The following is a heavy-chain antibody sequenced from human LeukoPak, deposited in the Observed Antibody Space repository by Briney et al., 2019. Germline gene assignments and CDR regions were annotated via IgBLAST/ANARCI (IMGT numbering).Heavy chain of an antibody. Sequence: SETLSLTCTVSGDSISSGDYYWSWIRQPPGKGLEWIGEINHSGSTNYNPSLKSRVTMSVDTSKNQFSLKLSSVTAADTAVYYCARPSIWSGFPPGFDPWGQGTLVTVSS. J-gene: IGHJ5*02. CDR3: ARPSIWSGFPPGFDP. V-gene: IGHV4-39*07. D-gene: IGHD3-3*01. CDR2: INHSGST. CDR1: GDSISSGDYY.